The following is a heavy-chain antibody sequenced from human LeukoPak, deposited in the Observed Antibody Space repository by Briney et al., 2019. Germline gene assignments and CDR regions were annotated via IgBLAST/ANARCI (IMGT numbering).Heavy chain of an antibody. CDR2: ISYDGSNK. D-gene: IGHD4-17*01. J-gene: IGHJ4*02. V-gene: IGHV3-30-3*01. CDR3: ATSQFTVRYYFDY. CDR1: GFTFSSYA. Sequence: GRSLRLSCAASGFTFSSYAMHWVRQAPGKGLEWVAVISYDGSNKYYADSVKGRFTISRDNSKNTLYLQVNSLRAEDTAVYYCATSQFTVRYYFDYWGQGTLVTVSS.